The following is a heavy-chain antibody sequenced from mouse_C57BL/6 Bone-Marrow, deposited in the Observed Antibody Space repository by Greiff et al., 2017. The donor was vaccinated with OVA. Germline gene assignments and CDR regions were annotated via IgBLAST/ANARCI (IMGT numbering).Heavy chain of an antibody. J-gene: IGHJ1*03. V-gene: IGHV1-81*01. D-gene: IGHD2-4*01. CDR2: IYPRSGNT. CDR3: ARMGSYDYDEGNWYFDV. CDR1: GYTFTSYG. Sequence: VQVVESGAELARPGASVKLSCKASGYTFTSYGISWVKQRTGQGLEWIGEIYPRSGNTYYNEKFKGKATLTADKSSSTAYMELRSLTSEDSAVYFCARMGSYDYDEGNWYFDVWGTGTTVTVSS.